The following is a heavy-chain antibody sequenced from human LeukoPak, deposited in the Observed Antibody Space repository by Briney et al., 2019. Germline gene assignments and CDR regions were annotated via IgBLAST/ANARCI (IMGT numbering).Heavy chain of an antibody. Sequence: ASVKVSCKASGYTFTVYYMHWVRQAPGQGREWMGWINPNSGGTNYAQKFQGRVTMTRDTSISTAYMELSRLRSDDTAVYYCAQLPYGSGSYSRANYWGQGTLVTVSS. CDR2: INPNSGGT. CDR1: GYTFTVYY. V-gene: IGHV1-2*02. D-gene: IGHD3-10*01. J-gene: IGHJ4*02. CDR3: AQLPYGSGSYSRANY.